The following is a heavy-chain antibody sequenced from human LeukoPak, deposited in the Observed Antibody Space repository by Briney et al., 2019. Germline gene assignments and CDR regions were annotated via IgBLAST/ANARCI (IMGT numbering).Heavy chain of an antibody. V-gene: IGHV4-59*01. Sequence: SEILSLNCTVSGGSISNYYWRWIRQPPGKGLEWIGYIYYSGTTNYNPSLKSRVTISVDPSKNQFSLKLNSVTAADTAVYYCARGVYIAAAQYGYWGQGTLVTVSS. D-gene: IGHD6-13*01. CDR2: IYYSGTT. CDR1: GGSISNYY. CDR3: ARGVYIAAAQYGY. J-gene: IGHJ4*02.